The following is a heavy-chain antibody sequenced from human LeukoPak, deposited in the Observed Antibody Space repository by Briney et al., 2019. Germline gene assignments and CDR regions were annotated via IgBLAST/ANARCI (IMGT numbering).Heavy chain of an antibody. D-gene: IGHD4-23*01. CDR2: INPNSGGT. J-gene: IGHJ4*02. V-gene: IGHV1-2*02. CDR1: GYTFTGYY. Sequence: GASVKVSSKASGYTFTGYYMHWVRQAPGQGLEWMGWINPNSGGTNYAQKFQGRVTMTRDTSISTAYMELSRLRSDDTAVYYCARDYGGNQYYFDYWGQGTLVTVSS. CDR3: ARDYGGNQYYFDY.